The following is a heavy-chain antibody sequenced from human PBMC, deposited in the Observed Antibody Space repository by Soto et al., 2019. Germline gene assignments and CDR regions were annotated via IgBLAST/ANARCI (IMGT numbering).Heavy chain of an antibody. CDR2: IHGSGETT. CDR3: AKRYSGSYYAAFDV. D-gene: IGHD1-26*01. V-gene: IGHV3-23*01. J-gene: IGHJ3*01. CDR1: GFTFSTYP. Sequence: VVSLRISCAASGFTFSTYPMSWVRQAPGKGLEWVSSIHGSGETTYYADSVKGRFTISRDNSKNTLYLEMDNLRADDTAVYFCAKRYSGSYYAAFDVWGQGTMVT.